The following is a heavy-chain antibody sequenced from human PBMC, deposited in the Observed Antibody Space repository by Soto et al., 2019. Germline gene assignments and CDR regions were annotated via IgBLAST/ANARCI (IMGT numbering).Heavy chain of an antibody. Sequence: PGGSLRLSCAASGFTFSNAWMNWVRQAPGKGLEWVGRIKSKTDGGTTDYAAPVKGRFTISRDDSKNTLYLQMNSLKTEDTAVYYCTTDNPQVSQGGSYRPPPFDYWGQGTLVTVSS. CDR3: TTDNPQVSQGGSYRPPPFDY. D-gene: IGHD3-16*02. V-gene: IGHV3-15*07. J-gene: IGHJ4*02. CDR1: GFTFSNAW. CDR2: IKSKTDGGTT.